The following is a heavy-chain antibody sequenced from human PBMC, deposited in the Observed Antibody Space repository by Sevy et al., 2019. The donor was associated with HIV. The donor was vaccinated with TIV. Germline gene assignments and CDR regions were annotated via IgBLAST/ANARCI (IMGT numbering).Heavy chain of an antibody. CDR2: INRSGST. CDR3: ARVYSSAPHFDI. Sequence: SETLSLTCGVSGGSFSAYYWSWIRQPPGKGLEWIGEINRSGSTNYNPSLKSRVTISVDTSKKQFSPNLSSVTAADTAVYYCARVYSSAPHFDIWGQGTMVTVSS. D-gene: IGHD6-19*01. J-gene: IGHJ3*02. CDR1: GGSFSAYY. V-gene: IGHV4-34*01.